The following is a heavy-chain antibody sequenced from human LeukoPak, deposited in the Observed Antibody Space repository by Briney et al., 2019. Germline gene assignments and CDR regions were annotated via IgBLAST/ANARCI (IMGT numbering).Heavy chain of an antibody. CDR3: ARGGEDIVVVVAANLAFDY. D-gene: IGHD2-15*01. J-gene: IGHJ4*02. Sequence: SETLSLTCTVSGGSVSSGSYYWSWIRQPPGKGLEWIGYIYYSGSTNYNPSLMSRVTISVDTSKNQFSLKLSSVTAADTAVYYCARGGEDIVVVVAANLAFDYWGQGTLVTVSS. CDR2: IYYSGST. V-gene: IGHV4-61*01. CDR1: GGSVSSGSYY.